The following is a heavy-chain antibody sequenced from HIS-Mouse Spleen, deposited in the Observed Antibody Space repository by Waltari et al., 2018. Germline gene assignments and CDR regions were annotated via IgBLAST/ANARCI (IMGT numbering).Heavy chain of an antibody. CDR2: INHSGST. CDR1: GGSSRGSY. J-gene: IGHJ4*02. D-gene: IGHD4-4*01. V-gene: IGHV4-34*01. CDR3: ARANDYSNYDDY. Sequence: QVQLQQWGAGRLKPSETLPLTCAVYGGSSRGSYWRWIRQPPGKGLEWIGEINHSGSTNYNPSLKSRVTISVDTSKNQFSLKLSSVTAADTAVYYCARANDYSNYDDYWGQGTLVTVSS.